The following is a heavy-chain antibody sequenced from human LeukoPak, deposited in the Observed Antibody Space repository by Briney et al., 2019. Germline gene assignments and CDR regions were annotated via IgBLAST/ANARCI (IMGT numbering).Heavy chain of an antibody. Sequence: SVKVSCKATGGTFSSYAISWVRQAPGQGLEWMGGIIPIFGTANYAQKFQGRVTITADESTSTAYMELSSLRSEDTAVYYCARDGYGDYGRAFDIWGQGTMVTVSS. CDR2: IIPIFGTA. CDR3: ARDGYGDYGRAFDI. CDR1: GGTFSSYA. V-gene: IGHV1-69*13. D-gene: IGHD4-17*01. J-gene: IGHJ3*02.